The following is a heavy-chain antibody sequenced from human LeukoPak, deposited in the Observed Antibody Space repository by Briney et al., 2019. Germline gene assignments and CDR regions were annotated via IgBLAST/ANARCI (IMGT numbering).Heavy chain of an antibody. J-gene: IGHJ4*02. CDR2: ISGSGGIT. V-gene: IGHV3-23*01. CDR1: GFTFSSYV. D-gene: IGHD2-2*01. CDR3: AKDKTAVVPGAIEY. Sequence: PGGSLRLSCAASGFTFSSYVMSWVRQAPGKGLEWVSGISGSGGITYYADSVKGRFTISRDNSKNTLFLQMNSLRAEDTAVYYCAKDKTAVVPGAIEYWGQGTLVTVSS.